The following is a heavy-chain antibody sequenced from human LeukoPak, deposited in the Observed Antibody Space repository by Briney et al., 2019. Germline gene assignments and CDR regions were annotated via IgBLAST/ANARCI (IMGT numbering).Heavy chain of an antibody. D-gene: IGHD1-26*01. CDR3: ARRSGGDYFDY. CDR1: GYTFTGYY. CDR2: MNPNSGNT. J-gene: IGHJ4*02. Sequence: ASVKVSCKASGYTFTGYYMHWVRQAPGQGLEWMGWMNPNSGNTGYAQKFQGRVTITRNTSISTAYMELSSLRSEDTAVYYCARRSGGDYFDYWGQGTLVTVSS. V-gene: IGHV1-8*03.